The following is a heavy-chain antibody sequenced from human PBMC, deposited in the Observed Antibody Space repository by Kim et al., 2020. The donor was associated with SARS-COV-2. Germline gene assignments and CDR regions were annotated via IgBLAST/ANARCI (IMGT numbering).Heavy chain of an antibody. CDR1: GFTFSSYG. CDR3: AKVYGDFDPDAFDI. D-gene: IGHD4-17*01. V-gene: IGHV3-30*18. CDR2: ISYDGSNK. Sequence: GGSLRLSCAASGFTFSSYGMHWVRQAPGKGLEWVAVISYDGSNKYYADSVKGRFTISRDNSKNTLYLQMNSLRAEDTAVYYCAKVYGDFDPDAFDIWDQG. J-gene: IGHJ3*02.